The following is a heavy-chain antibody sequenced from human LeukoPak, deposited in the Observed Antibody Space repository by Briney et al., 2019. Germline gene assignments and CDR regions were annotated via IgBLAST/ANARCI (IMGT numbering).Heavy chain of an antibody. CDR1: GFTFSVTW. CDR3: TRGAPQADVFDI. Sequence: PGGSLRLSCAASGFTFSVTWMSWVRQAPGRGLEWVGRFKSKAAGGTTDYAAPVAGRLTISRDDSKNLLYLQMNSPKTEDTAVYYCTRGAPQADVFDIWGQGTMVTVSS. CDR2: FKSKAAGGTT. V-gene: IGHV3-15*01. D-gene: IGHD1-26*01. J-gene: IGHJ3*02.